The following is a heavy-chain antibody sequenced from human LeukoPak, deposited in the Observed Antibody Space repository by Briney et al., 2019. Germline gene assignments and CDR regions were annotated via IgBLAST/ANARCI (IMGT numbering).Heavy chain of an antibody. J-gene: IGHJ4*02. CDR3: AKDLLTYSSGWYLDY. CDR1: GFTVSSNY. CDR2: IYSGGST. D-gene: IGHD6-19*01. Sequence: GGSLRLSCAASGFTVSSNYMSWVRQAPGKGLEWVSVIYSGGSTYYADSVKGRFTISRDNSKNTLYLQMNSLRAEDTAVYYCAKDLLTYSSGWYLDYWGQGTLVTVSS. V-gene: IGHV3-53*01.